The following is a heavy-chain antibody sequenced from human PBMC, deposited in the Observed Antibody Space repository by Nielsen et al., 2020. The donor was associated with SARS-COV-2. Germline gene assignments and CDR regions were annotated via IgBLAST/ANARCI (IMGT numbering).Heavy chain of an antibody. J-gene: IGHJ4*02. D-gene: IGHD5-18*01. CDR1: GGSISSSSYY. V-gene: IGHV4-39*07. CDR3: ARVSYSYGSVFDY. CDR2: IYYSGST. Sequence: SETLSLTCTVSGGSISSSSYYWGWIRQPPGKGLEWIGSIYYSGSTYYNPSLKSRVTISVDTSKNQFSLKLSSVTAADTAVYYCARVSYSYGSVFDYWGQGTLVTVSS.